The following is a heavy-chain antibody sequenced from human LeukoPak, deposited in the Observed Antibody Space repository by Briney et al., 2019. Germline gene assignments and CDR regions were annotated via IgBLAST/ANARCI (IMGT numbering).Heavy chain of an antibody. D-gene: IGHD3-22*01. V-gene: IGHV1-2*02. CDR1: GYTFTGYY. CDR2: INPNSGGT. Sequence: ASVKVSCKASGYTFTGYYMHWVRQAPGQGLEWMGWINPNSGGTNYAQKFQGRVTMTRDTSISTAYMELSRLRSDDTAVYYCARDGAFYHDSSGSPLDYWGQGMLVTVSS. J-gene: IGHJ4*02. CDR3: ARDGAFYHDSSGSPLDY.